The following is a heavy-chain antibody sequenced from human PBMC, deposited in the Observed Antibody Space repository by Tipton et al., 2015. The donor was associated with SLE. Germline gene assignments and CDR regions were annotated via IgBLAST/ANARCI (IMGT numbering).Heavy chain of an antibody. J-gene: IGHJ6*02. D-gene: IGHD3-3*01. V-gene: IGHV3-11*06. CDR2: ISSSSSYT. CDR1: GFTFSDYY. CDR3: ARASIFGDGWGMDV. Sequence: SLRLSCAASGFTFSDYYMSWIRQAPGKGLEWVSYISSSSSYTNYADSVKGRFTISRDNAKNSLYLQMNSLRAEDTAVYYCARASIFGDGWGMDVWGQGTTVTVSS.